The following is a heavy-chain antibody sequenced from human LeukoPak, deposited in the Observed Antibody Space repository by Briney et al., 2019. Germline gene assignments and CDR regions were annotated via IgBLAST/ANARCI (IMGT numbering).Heavy chain of an antibody. D-gene: IGHD2-15*01. Sequence: ASVKVSCKASGYTFTGYYMHWVRQAPGQGLEWMGWTNPNSGGTNYAQKFQGRVTMTRDTSISTAYMELSRLRSDDTAVYYCARRTAGYCSGGSCYERYYFDYWGQGTLVTVSS. CDR3: ARRTAGYCSGGSCYERYYFDY. CDR2: TNPNSGGT. CDR1: GYTFTGYY. J-gene: IGHJ4*02. V-gene: IGHV1-2*02.